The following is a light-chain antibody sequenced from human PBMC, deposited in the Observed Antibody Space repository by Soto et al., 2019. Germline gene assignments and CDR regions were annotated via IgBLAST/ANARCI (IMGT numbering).Light chain of an antibody. Sequence: QSVLTQPASVSGSPGQSITISCTGTNSDVGGYNYVSWYQQHPGKAPKLMIDEVSNRPSGVSTRFSGSKSGNTASLTISGLQAEDEADYYCSSYTSSSTRVFGTGTKVTVL. CDR1: NSDVGGYNY. CDR3: SSYTSSSTRV. V-gene: IGLV2-14*01. CDR2: EVS. J-gene: IGLJ1*01.